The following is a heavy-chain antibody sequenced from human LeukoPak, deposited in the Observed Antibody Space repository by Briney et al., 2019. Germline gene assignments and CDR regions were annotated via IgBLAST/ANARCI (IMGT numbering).Heavy chain of an antibody. CDR3: ARRGYHDSSGYDY. V-gene: IGHV3-21*06. CDR2: ISGRSADI. CDR1: GFTFSSYA. Sequence: GGSLRLSCAASGFTFSSYAMNWVRQAPGEGLEWVSSISGRSADIYYADSVKGRFTISRDNAKNSVFLQMNNLRAEDTAIYYCARRGYHDSSGYDYWGQGTPVTVSS. J-gene: IGHJ4*02. D-gene: IGHD3-22*01.